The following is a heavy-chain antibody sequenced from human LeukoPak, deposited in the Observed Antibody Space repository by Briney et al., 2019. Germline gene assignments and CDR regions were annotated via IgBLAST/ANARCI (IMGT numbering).Heavy chain of an antibody. V-gene: IGHV4-59*01. D-gene: IGHD2-2*01. CDR2: IYYSGST. CDR3: ARGAENQLLTWFDP. Sequence: SETLSLTCTVSGGSISSYYWSWVRQSPGKGLEWIGHIYYSGSTKYNPSLKSRVTISADTSKNQFSLKLNSVTAADTAVYYCARGAENQLLTWFDPWGQGTLVTVSS. J-gene: IGHJ5*02. CDR1: GGSISSYY.